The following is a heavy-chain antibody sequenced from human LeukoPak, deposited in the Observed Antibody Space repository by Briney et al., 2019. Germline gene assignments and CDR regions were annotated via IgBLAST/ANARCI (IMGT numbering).Heavy chain of an antibody. J-gene: IGHJ6*02. CDR3: ARIEYSYGTSYGMDV. V-gene: IGHV3-11*06. D-gene: IGHD5-18*01. Sequence: GGSLRLSCAASGFTFRDFYMNWIRQAPGKGLEWVSYISGRNDYTNYADSVKGRFTISRDNAKNSVYLQMNSLRVEDTGVYYCARIEYSYGTSYGMDVWGQGTTVTVSS. CDR1: GFTFRDFY. CDR2: ISGRNDYT.